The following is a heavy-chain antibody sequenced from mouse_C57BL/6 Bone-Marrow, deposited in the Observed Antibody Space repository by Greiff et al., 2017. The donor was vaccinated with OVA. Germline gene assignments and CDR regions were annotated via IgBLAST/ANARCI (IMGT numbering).Heavy chain of an antibody. J-gene: IGHJ3*01. CDR2: IYPSDSAT. V-gene: IGHV1-61*01. CDR3: ARGTAKDNWLAY. D-gene: IGHD3-3*01. Sequence: QVQLKQPGAELVRPGSSVKLSCKASGYTFTSYWMDWVKQRPGQGLEWIGNIYPSDSATHYNQKFKGKATLTVDKSSSTAYMQLSSLTSEDSAVYDCARGTAKDNWLAYWGQGTLVTVSA. CDR1: GYTFTSYW.